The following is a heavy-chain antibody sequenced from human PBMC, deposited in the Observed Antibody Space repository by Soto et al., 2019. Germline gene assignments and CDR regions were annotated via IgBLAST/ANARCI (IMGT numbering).Heavy chain of an antibody. CDR1: GGSISSGGYY. CDR3: ARGYYYYYYGMDV. V-gene: IGHV4-31*03. D-gene: IGHD1-1*01. CDR2: IYYSGST. Sequence: PSETLSLTCTVSGGSISSGGYYWIWIRQHPGKGLEWIGYIYYSGSTYYNPSLKSRVTITVDTSKNQFSLKLSSVTAADTAVYYCARGYYYYYYGMDVWGQGTTVTVSS. J-gene: IGHJ6*02.